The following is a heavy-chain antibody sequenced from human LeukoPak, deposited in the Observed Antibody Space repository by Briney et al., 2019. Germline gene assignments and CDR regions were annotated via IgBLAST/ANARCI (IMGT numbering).Heavy chain of an antibody. CDR3: ARVAYYYDSSGYFVY. Sequence: VASVKVSCKASGYTFTSYYMHWVRQAPGQGLEWMGIINPSGGSTSYAQKFQGRVTMTRDTSTSTVYMELSSLRSEDTAVYYCARVAYYYDSSGYFVYWGQGTLVTVSS. J-gene: IGHJ4*02. V-gene: IGHV1-46*01. D-gene: IGHD3-22*01. CDR2: INPSGGST. CDR1: GYTFTSYY.